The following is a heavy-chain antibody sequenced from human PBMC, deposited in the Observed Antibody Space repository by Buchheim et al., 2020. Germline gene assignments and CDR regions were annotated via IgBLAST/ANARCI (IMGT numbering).Heavy chain of an antibody. D-gene: IGHD2-15*01. CDR3: AREFENCSGGSCYSFDH. J-gene: IGHJ4*02. Sequence: QVQLQESGPGLVKPSGTLSLTCAVSGGSISSSNWWSWVRQPPGKGLEWIGEIYHTGTTNYHPSLKSRATISVDKSKNSLSLKMTSVTAADTAVYYRAREFENCSGGSCYSFDHWGRGTL. V-gene: IGHV4-4*02. CDR2: IYHTGTT. CDR1: GGSISSSNW.